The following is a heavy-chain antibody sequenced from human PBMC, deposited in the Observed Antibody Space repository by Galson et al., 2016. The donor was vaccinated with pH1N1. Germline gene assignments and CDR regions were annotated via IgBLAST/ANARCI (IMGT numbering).Heavy chain of an antibody. CDR2: ISSSGSNI. Sequence: SLRLSCAASGFTFSSSDMNWVRQAPGRGLEWLSYISSSGSNIHYADSMRGRFTISRDNAKKSLYLQMNSLTAEDTAVYYCARRGESTTLVRDHFDYWGQGTLVTVSS. V-gene: IGHV3-48*03. CDR1: GFTFSSSD. D-gene: IGHD2/OR15-2a*01. J-gene: IGHJ4*02. CDR3: ARRGESTTLVRDHFDY.